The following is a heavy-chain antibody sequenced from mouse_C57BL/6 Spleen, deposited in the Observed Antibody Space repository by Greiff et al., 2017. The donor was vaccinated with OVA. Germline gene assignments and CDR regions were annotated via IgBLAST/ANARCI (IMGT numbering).Heavy chain of an antibody. CDR1: GFSLTSYG. J-gene: IGHJ2*01. Sequence: QVQLKESGPGLVQPSQSLSITCTVSGFSLTSYGVHWVRPSPGKGLEWLGVIWRGGSTDYNAAFISRLSISKDNSKSKVYFKMNSLQADDTAIYYCARERGYSLDYWGQGTTLTVSA. CDR3: ARERGYSLDY. D-gene: IGHD3-1*01. CDR2: IWRGGST. V-gene: IGHV2-2*01.